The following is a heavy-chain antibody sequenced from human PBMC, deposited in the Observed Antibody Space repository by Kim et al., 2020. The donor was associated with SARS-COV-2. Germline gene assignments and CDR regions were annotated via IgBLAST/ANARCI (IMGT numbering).Heavy chain of an antibody. D-gene: IGHD3-22*01. J-gene: IGHJ4*02. V-gene: IGHV4-34*01. CDR3: ARVGRLYYYDSSGYYTFDY. CDR1: GGSFSGYY. Sequence: SETLSLTCAVYGGSFSGYYWSWIRQPPGKGLEWIGEINHSGSTNYNPSLKSRVTISVDTSKNQFSLKLSSVTAADTAVYYCARVGRLYYYDSSGYYTFDYWGQGTLVTVSS. CDR2: INHSGST.